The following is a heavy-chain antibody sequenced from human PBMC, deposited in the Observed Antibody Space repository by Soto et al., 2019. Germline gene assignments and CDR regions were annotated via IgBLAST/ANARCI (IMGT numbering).Heavy chain of an antibody. Sequence: QVQLVQSRLEVTKPGASVKVSCKASGYSLTTYGISWVRQAPGQGLEWVGWISAYNGNTNYAQNLQGRVTMTRDTSTSTAYMDLRGLRSDDTAVYYCASHRVSAAGSFDYWGQGTLVIVSS. D-gene: IGHD6-13*01. CDR3: ASHRVSAAGSFDY. CDR1: GYSLTTYG. V-gene: IGHV1-18*01. J-gene: IGHJ4*02. CDR2: ISAYNGNT.